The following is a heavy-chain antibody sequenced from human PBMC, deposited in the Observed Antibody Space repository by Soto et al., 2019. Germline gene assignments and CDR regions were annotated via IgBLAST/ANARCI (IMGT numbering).Heavy chain of an antibody. Sequence: GGSLRLSCAASGFTFSSYAMSWVHQAPGKGLEWVSAISGSGGSTYYADSVKGRFTISRDNSKNTLYLQMNSLRAEDTAVYYCAKEPTKSKKTGAPYYYYYGMDVWGQGTTVTVSS. V-gene: IGHV3-23*01. D-gene: IGHD7-27*01. CDR1: GFTFSSYA. CDR3: AKEPTKSKKTGAPYYYYYGMDV. CDR2: ISGSGGST. J-gene: IGHJ6*02.